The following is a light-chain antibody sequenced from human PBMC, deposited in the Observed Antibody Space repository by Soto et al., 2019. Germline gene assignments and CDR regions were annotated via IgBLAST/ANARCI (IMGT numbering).Light chain of an antibody. CDR3: QQRSNWAT. J-gene: IGKJ5*01. Sequence: IVMTQSPATLSVSPGERATLSCRASESVNNNLAWYQQKPGQAPRLLIHAISTRANGVPARFSGSGSGTEFTLTISSLEPEDFAVYYCQQRSNWATFGQGTRLEIK. CDR1: ESVNNN. V-gene: IGKV3-15*01. CDR2: AIS.